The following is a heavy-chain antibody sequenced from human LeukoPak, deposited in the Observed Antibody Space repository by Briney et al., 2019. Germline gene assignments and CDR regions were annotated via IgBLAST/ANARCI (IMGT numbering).Heavy chain of an antibody. CDR1: GYTFTGYY. J-gene: IGHJ5*02. V-gene: IGHV1-69*05. Sequence: ASVKVSCKASGYTFTGYYMHWVRQAPGQGLEWMGGIIPIFGTANYAQKFQGRVTITTDESTSTAYMELSSLRSEDTAVYYCARGVYDFWSGYPTINWFDPWGQGTLVTVSS. CDR2: IIPIFGTA. CDR3: ARGVYDFWSGYPTINWFDP. D-gene: IGHD3-3*01.